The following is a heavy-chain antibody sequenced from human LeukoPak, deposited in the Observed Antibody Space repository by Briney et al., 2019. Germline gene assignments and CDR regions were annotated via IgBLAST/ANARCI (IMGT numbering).Heavy chain of an antibody. D-gene: IGHD5-12*01. CDR3: ARAGVATILGVFDY. V-gene: IGHV4-59*01. Sequence: SETLSLTCTVSGGSISSYYWSWIRQPPGKGLEWIGYIYYSGSTNYNPSLKSRVTISVDTSKNQFSLKLSSVTAADTAVYYCARAGVATILGVFDYWGQGTLVTVSS. J-gene: IGHJ4*02. CDR2: IYYSGST. CDR1: GGSISSYY.